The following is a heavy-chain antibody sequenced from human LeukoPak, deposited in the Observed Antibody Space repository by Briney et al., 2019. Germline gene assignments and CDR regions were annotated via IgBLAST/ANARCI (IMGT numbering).Heavy chain of an antibody. CDR3: VRLSTASYYYYYMDV. CDR1: GFNFDDYG. D-gene: IGHD5/OR15-5a*01. Sequence: GGSLRLSCAASGFNFDDYGMSWVRQAPGKGLEWGSCITWNGDDTGYADSVKGRFTISRDNAKNSLYLQMNSLRVEDTALYYCVRLSTASYYYYYMDVWGKGTTVTVSS. J-gene: IGHJ6*03. CDR2: ITWNGDDT. V-gene: IGHV3-20*04.